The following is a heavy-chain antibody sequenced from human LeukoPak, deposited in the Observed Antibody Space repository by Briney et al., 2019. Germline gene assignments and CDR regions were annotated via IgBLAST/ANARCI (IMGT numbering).Heavy chain of an antibody. J-gene: IGHJ4*02. Sequence: SETLSLTCTVSGGSISSYYWSWIRQPPGKGLEWIGYIYYSGSTNYNPSLKSRVTISVDTSKNQFSLKLSSVTAADTAVYYCARDSEYDDHDHFDYWGQGTLVTVSS. CDR2: IYYSGST. CDR1: GGSISSYY. D-gene: IGHD3-3*01. CDR3: ARDSEYDDHDHFDY. V-gene: IGHV4-59*12.